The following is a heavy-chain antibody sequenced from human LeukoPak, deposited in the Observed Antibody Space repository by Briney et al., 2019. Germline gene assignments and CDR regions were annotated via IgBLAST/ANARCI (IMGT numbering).Heavy chain of an antibody. D-gene: IGHD1/OR15-1a*01. CDR2: ISGSGGST. J-gene: IGHJ4*02. Sequence: SGGSLRLSCAASGFTLANYVMTWVRQAPGKGLEWVSAISGSGGSTYYADSVKGRFTVSRDNSKNTMYLQMNSLRAEDTAVYYGARGKWNKLEAYDYWGQGTLVTVSS. CDR1: GFTLANYV. V-gene: IGHV3-23*01. CDR3: ARGKWNKLEAYDY.